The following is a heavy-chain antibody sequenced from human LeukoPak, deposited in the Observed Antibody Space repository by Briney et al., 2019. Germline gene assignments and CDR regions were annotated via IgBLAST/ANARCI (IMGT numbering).Heavy chain of an antibody. V-gene: IGHV3-23*01. D-gene: IGHD5-12*01. CDR3: AIKGGYHGDSYVY. J-gene: IGHJ4*02. CDR2: ISGSGGST. Sequence: PGGSLRLSCAASGFTFSSYAMSWVRQAPGKGLEWVSAISGSGGSTYYADSVKGRFTISRDNSKNTLYLQMNSLRAEDTAVYYCAIKGGYHGDSYVYWGQGTLVTVSS. CDR1: GFTFSSYA.